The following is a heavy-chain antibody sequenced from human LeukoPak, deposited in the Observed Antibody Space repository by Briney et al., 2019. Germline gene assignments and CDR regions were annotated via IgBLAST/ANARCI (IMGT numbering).Heavy chain of an antibody. V-gene: IGHV1-46*01. CDR2: INPSGGST. CDR3: AREYVLRFLEWSLEGPYYYYGMDV. D-gene: IGHD3-3*01. J-gene: IGHJ6*02. CDR1: GYTFTSYY. Sequence: GASVKVSCKASGYTFTSYYMHWVRQAPGQGLEWMGIINPSGGSTSYAQKFQGRVTMTRDTSTSTVYMELSSLRSEDTAVYYCAREYVLRFLEWSLEGPYYYYGMDVWGQGTTVTVSS.